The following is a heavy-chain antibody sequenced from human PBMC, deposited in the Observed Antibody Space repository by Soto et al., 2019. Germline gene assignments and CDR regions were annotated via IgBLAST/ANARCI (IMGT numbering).Heavy chain of an antibody. CDR1: GYTFTSYG. D-gene: IGHD3-10*01. V-gene: IGHV1-18*01. J-gene: IGHJ6*02. CDR2: ISAYNGNT. CDR3: ASHQGSGSYYSFYYYYGMDV. Sequence: QVQLVQSGAEVKKPGASMKVSCKASGYTFTSYGISWVRQAPGQGLEWMGWISAYNGNTNYAQKLQGRVTMTTDTSTSTAYMELRSVRSDDTAVYYCASHQGSGSYYSFYYYYGMDVWGHGTTVTVSS.